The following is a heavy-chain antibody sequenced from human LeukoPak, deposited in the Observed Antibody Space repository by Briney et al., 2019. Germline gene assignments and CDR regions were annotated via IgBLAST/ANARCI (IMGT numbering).Heavy chain of an antibody. J-gene: IGHJ4*02. Sequence: GGSLRLSCAASGFTVSSNYMSWVRQAPGKGLEWVSVIYSGGNTYYADSVKGRFTISRDNSKNTLYLRMNGLRAEDTAVYYCARDQRGHGINYFDYWGQGTLVTVSS. V-gene: IGHV3-53*01. CDR1: GFTVSSNY. D-gene: IGHD1-14*01. CDR2: IYSGGNT. CDR3: ARDQRGHGINYFDY.